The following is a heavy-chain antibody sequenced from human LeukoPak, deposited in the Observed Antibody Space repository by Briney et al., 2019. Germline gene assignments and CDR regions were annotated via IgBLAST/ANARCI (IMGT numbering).Heavy chain of an antibody. CDR3: ARTPKASYYGDISGLPCLDY. CDR1: GYTFTSYG. Sequence: GASVKVSCKASGYTFTSYGISWVRQAPGQGLEWMGWIGAYNGNTNYAQKLQGRVTMTTDTSTSTAYMELRSLRSDDTAVYYCARTPKASYYGDISGLPCLDYWGQGTLVTVSS. V-gene: IGHV1-18*01. D-gene: IGHD4-17*01. J-gene: IGHJ4*02. CDR2: IGAYNGNT.